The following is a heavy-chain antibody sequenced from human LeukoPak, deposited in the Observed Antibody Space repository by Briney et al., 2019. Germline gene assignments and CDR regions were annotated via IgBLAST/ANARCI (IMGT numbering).Heavy chain of an antibody. J-gene: IGHJ6*03. CDR1: GFTFSSYS. CDR2: IYYSGST. Sequence: GSLRLSCAASGFTFSSYSMNWVRQAPGKGLEWIGYIYYSGSTNYNPSLKSRVTISVDTSKNQFSLKLSSVTAADTAVYFCARLDYYYYYMDVWGKGTTVTISS. CDR3: ARLDYYYYYMDV. V-gene: IGHV4-59*08.